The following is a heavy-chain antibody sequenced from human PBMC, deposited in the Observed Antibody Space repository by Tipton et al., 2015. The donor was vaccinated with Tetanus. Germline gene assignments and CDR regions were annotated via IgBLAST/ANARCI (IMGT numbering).Heavy chain of an antibody. V-gene: IGHV4-59*01. CDR2: ISDSGTT. CDR1: GGSIYNYY. CDR3: ARRGGRQQMLPKYLDY. J-gene: IGHJ4*02. D-gene: IGHD6-13*01. Sequence: TLSLTCTVSGGSIYNYYWTWVRQSPGKAPEWIGYISDSGTTNYNPSPQSRVPIIVDTSRNQFSLKVTSLTAADTAVYYCARRGGRQQMLPKYLDYWGKGTLVTVSS.